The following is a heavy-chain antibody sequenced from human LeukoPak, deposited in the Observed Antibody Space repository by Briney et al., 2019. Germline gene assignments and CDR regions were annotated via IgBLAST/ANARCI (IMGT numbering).Heavy chain of an antibody. CDR1: GYTFTGYY. D-gene: IGHD3-22*01. CDR2: INPNSGGT. J-gene: IGHJ4*02. V-gene: IGHV1-2*06. Sequence: ASVKVSCKASGYTFTGYYMHWVRQAPGQGLEWMGRINPNSGGTNYAQKLQGRVTMTTDTSTSTAYMELRSLRSDDTAVYYCVGGYYDSSGYSNWGQGTLVTVSS. CDR3: VGGYYDSSGYSN.